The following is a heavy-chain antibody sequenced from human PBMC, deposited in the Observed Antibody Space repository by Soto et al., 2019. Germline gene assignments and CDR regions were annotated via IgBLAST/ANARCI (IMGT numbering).Heavy chain of an antibody. CDR3: AKCGDMITFGGAIWPPFDR. J-gene: IGHJ5*02. Sequence: GGSLRLSCAASGFTFSSYAMSWVRQAPGKGLEWVSAISGSGGSTYYADSVKGRFTISRDNSKNTLYLQMNSLRAEDTAVYYCAKCGDMITFGGAIWPPFDRWGQGTLVTVSS. CDR2: ISGSGGST. CDR1: GFTFSSYA. V-gene: IGHV3-23*01. D-gene: IGHD3-16*01.